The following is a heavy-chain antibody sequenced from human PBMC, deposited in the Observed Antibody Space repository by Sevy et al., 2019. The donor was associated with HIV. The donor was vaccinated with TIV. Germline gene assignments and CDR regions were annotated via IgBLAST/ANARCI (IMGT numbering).Heavy chain of an antibody. CDR2: INPSDGGT. V-gene: IGHV1-46*01. CDR3: ASYTTGSRGDY. D-gene: IGHD3-16*01. J-gene: IGHJ4*02. Sequence: ASVKVSCKASGYTITRYYMHWMRQAPGQGLEWMGIINPSDGGTTYAQKFQGRVTMTRDTSTSTVYMELSSLGSEDTAVYYCASYTTGSRGDYWGQGTLVTVSS. CDR1: GYTITRYY.